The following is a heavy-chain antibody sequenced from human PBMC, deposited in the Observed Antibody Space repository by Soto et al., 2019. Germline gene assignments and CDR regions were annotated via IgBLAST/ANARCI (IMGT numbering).Heavy chain of an antibody. Sequence: SETLSVTCAVYGGSFSGYYWSWIRQPPGKGLEWIGEINHSGSTNYNPSLKSRVTISVDTSKNQFSLKLSSVTAADTAVYYCAREGGSSTSNRDYYYYMDVWGKGTTVTVS. CDR3: AREGGSSTSNRDYYYYMDV. J-gene: IGHJ6*03. D-gene: IGHD2-2*01. CDR1: GGSFSGYY. CDR2: INHSGST. V-gene: IGHV4-34*01.